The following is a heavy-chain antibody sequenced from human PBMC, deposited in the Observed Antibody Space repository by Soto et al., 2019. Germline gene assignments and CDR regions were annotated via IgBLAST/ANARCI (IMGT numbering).Heavy chain of an antibody. J-gene: IGHJ4*02. CDR1: GFTFSSYG. CDR2: IWYDGSNK. CDR3: ARDGSSSKGPLYYFDY. D-gene: IGHD2-2*01. V-gene: IGHV3-33*01. Sequence: PGGSLRLSCAASGFTFSSYGMHWVRQAPGKGLEWVAVIWYDGSNKYYADSVKGRFTISRDNSKNTLYLQMNSLRAEDTAVYYCARDGSSSKGPLYYFDYWGQGTLVTVSS.